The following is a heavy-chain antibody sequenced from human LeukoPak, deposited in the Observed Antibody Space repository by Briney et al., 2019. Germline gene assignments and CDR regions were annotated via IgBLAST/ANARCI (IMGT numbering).Heavy chain of an antibody. V-gene: IGHV4-39*01. D-gene: IGHD6-19*01. CDR1: GGSISSSSYY. CDR2: TYYSGST. CDR3: ARHRGSGLSY. Sequence: SETLSLTCTVSGGSISSSSYYWGWIRQPPGKGLEWIGSTYYSGSTYYNPSLKSRVTISVDTSKNQFSLKLSSVTAADTAVYYCARHRGSGLSYWGQGTLVTVSS. J-gene: IGHJ4*02.